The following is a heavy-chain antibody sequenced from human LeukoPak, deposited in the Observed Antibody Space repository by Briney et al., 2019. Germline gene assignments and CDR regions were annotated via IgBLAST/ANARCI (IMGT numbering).Heavy chain of an antibody. CDR1: GYTFTSYA. J-gene: IGHJ6*02. V-gene: IGHV1-3*01. CDR3: AREVAAADYYYGMDV. D-gene: IGHD6-13*01. CDR2: INAGNGNT. Sequence: GASVKVSCKASGYTFTSYAMHWVRQAPGQRLEWMGWINAGNGNTKYSQKFQSRVTITRDTSASTAYMELSSLRSEDTAVYYCAREVAAADYYYGMDVWGQGATVTVSS.